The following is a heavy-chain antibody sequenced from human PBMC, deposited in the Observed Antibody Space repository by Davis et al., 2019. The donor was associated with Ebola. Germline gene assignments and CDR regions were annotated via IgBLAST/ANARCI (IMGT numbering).Heavy chain of an antibody. V-gene: IGHV1-46*01. CDR2: LNPSGGST. J-gene: IGHJ6*04. CDR3: ARGSPLGFGELLGPHWRYYYGMDV. D-gene: IGHD3-10*01. CDR1: GYTFTNYF. Sequence: AASVKVSCKASGYTFTNYFMHWVRQAPGQGLEWMGILNPSGGSTNFAQKFQGRVTMTRDTSTSTVYMDLGSLRSEDTAVYFCARGSPLGFGELLGPHWRYYYGMDVWGKGTTVTVSS.